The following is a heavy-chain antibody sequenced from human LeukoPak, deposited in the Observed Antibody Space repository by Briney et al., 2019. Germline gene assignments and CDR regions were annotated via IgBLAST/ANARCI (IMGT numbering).Heavy chain of an antibody. V-gene: IGHV4-59*01. D-gene: IGHD6-13*01. CDR1: GGSISSYY. CDR3: ARDSSSWKVDALDI. Sequence: PSETLSLTCTVSGGSISSYYWSWIRQPPGKGLEWIGYIYYIGSTNYNPSLKSRVTISVDTSKNQFSLKLSSVTAADTAVYYCARDSSSWKVDALDIWGQGTMVTVSS. CDR2: IYYIGST. J-gene: IGHJ3*02.